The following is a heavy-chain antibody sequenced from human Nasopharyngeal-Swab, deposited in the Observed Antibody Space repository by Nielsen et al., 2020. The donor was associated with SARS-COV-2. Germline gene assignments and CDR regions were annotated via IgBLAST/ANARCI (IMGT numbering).Heavy chain of an antibody. CDR3: ARGKQSGDYAFDY. CDR2: LHYTGTI. D-gene: IGHD4-17*01. J-gene: IGHJ4*02. V-gene: IGHV4-39*02. Sequence: WIRQPPGKGLEWIGSLHYTGTIYYNPSLKSRFTISVDTSKTHFSLKLSSVTAADTAVYYCARGKQSGDYAFDYWGQGTLVTVSS.